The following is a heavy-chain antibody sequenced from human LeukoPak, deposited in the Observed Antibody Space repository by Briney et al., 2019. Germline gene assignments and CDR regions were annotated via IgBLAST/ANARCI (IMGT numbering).Heavy chain of an antibody. V-gene: IGHV3-7*01. Sequence: GGSLRLSCAASGFTFSNYWMTWVRQAPGKGLEWVANINQDGAERDYVDSVKGRFTISRDNAKHSLYLQMNSLRADDAAVYYCARGVGSGRSGSYYFEYWGQGTLVTVSS. D-gene: IGHD3-10*01. CDR2: INQDGAER. CDR3: ARGVGSGRSGSYYFEY. J-gene: IGHJ4*02. CDR1: GFTFSNYW.